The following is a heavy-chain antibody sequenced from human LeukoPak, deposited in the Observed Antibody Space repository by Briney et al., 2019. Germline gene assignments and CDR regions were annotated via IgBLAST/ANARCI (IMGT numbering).Heavy chain of an antibody. CDR1: GFTFSNYS. V-gene: IGHV3-7*01. J-gene: IGHJ4*02. CDR2: IKQDESEK. CDR3: ARDKTVGPNY. Sequence: GGSLRLSCAASGFTFSNYSMNWVRQAPGKGLEWVANIKQDESEKYYVDSVKGRFTISRDNADNSLFLQMNSLRAEDTAVYYCARDKTVGPNYWGQGTLVTVSS. D-gene: IGHD1-26*01.